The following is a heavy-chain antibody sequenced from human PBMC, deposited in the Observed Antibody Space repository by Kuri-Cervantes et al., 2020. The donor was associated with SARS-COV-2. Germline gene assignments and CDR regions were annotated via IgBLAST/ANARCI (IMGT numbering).Heavy chain of an antibody. J-gene: IGHJ3*02. CDR1: GYIFTSYG. Sequence: ASVKVSCKASGYIFTSYGISWVRQAPGQGLEWMGWISAYNGNTNYAQKLQGRVTMTTDTSTSTAYMELSRLRSDDTAVYYCASPRPYYYDSSGYYYLSRAFDIWGQGTMVTVSS. V-gene: IGHV1-18*01. CDR3: ASPRPYYYDSSGYYYLSRAFDI. CDR2: ISAYNGNT. D-gene: IGHD3-22*01.